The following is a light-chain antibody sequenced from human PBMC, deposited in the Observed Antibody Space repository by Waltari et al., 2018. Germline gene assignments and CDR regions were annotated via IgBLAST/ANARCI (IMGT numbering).Light chain of an antibody. J-gene: IGLJ1*01. CDR3: QAWDSSTGV. CDR2: QDS. CDR1: KLGDKY. Sequence: SYELTPPPSVSVSPGQTASIPCSGDKLGDKYSCWYQQKPGQSPVLVIYQDSKRPSGIPERFSGSNSGNTATLTISGTQAMDEADYYCQAWDSSTGVFGTGTKVTVL. V-gene: IGLV3-1*01.